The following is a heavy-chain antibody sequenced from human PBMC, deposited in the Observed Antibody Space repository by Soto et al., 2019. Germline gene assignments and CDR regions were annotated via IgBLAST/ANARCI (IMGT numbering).Heavy chain of an antibody. Sequence: EVQLLESGGGLVQPGGSLRLSCAASGITFSSSAMSWVRQAPGKGLEWVSTITINGITYYADSVKGRFTISRDISKNKLSLQMNSLRDEDTAIYYCAKRLTTVTTTGHYYYYGMHVWGQGTTVTVSS. D-gene: IGHD4-17*01. CDR3: AKRLTTVTTTGHYYYYGMHV. CDR2: ITINGIT. J-gene: IGHJ6*02. V-gene: IGHV3-23*01. CDR1: GITFSSSA.